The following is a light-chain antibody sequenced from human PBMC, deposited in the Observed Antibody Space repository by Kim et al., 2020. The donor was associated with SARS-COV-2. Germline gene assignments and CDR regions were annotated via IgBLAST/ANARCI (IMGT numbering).Light chain of an antibody. J-gene: IGKJ1*01. CDR2: DAS. CDR1: QGISSW. V-gene: IGKV1-5*01. CDR3: QQYSDFPWT. Sequence: DIQMTQSPSTLSASLGDRITITCRASQGISSWLAWYQQKPGKAPKFLIYDASNLETGVPSRFSASGSGTDFTLTIDSLQADDLATYYCQQYSDFPWTFGQGTKVEIK.